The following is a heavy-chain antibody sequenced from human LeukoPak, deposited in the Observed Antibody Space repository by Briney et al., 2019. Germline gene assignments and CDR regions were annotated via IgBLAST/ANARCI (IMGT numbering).Heavy chain of an antibody. J-gene: IGHJ4*02. CDR2: INPNSGGT. CDR1: GYTFTGYY. V-gene: IGHV1-2*02. CDR3: AVGLRYFDWLPPPFDY. D-gene: IGHD3-9*01. Sequence: ASVKVSRKASGYTFTGYYMHWVRQAPGQGLEWMGWINPNSGGTNYAQKFQGRVTMTRDTSISTAYMELSRLRSDDTAVYYCAVGLRYFDWLPPPFDYWGQGTLVTVSS.